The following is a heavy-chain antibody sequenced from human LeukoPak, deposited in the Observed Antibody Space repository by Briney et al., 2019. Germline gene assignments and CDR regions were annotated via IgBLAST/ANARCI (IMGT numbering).Heavy chain of an antibody. D-gene: IGHD6-13*01. Sequence: SETLSLTCTVSGGSISSGTYYWGWIRQPPGKGLEWIGSIYYSGSTYYNPSLKSRVTISVDTSKNQFSLKLSSVTAADTAVYYCARDLDSSSWWRSWGQGTLVTVSS. CDR2: IYYSGST. CDR1: GGSISSGTYY. V-gene: IGHV4-39*07. CDR3: ARDLDSSSWWRS. J-gene: IGHJ4*02.